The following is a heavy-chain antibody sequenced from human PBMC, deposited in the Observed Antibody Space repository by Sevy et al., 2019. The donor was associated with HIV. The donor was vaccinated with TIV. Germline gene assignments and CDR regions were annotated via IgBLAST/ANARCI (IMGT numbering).Heavy chain of an antibody. CDR2: IYPGDSDT. V-gene: IGHV5-51*01. D-gene: IGHD6-19*01. J-gene: IGHJ4*02. Sequence: GESLKISCKGSGYSFTSYWIGWVRQMPGKGLEWMGIIYPGDSDTRYSPSFQGQVTISADKSISTAYLQCSSLKASDTAMYYCARLLAVAGSGVDYWGQGTLVTVSS. CDR3: ARLLAVAGSGVDY. CDR1: GYSFTSYW.